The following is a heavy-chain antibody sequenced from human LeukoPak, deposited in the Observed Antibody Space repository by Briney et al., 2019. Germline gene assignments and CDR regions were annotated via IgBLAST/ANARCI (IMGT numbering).Heavy chain of an antibody. D-gene: IGHD1-1*01. Sequence: GGSLILSCAASGLRFGSYWMNWVRQAPGHGLEWVANMNQDGSEKNYVDSVNGRFTISRDNTKNSLFLQMDSLRAEDTAFYYCARGNDSPYDHTFDYWGQGTLVTVSS. CDR3: ARGNDSPYDHTFDY. V-gene: IGHV3-7*04. J-gene: IGHJ4*02. CDR2: MNQDGSEK. CDR1: GLRFGSYW.